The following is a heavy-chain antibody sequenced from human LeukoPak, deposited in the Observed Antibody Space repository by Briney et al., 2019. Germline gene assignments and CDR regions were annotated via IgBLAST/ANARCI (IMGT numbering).Heavy chain of an antibody. CDR2: INRDGSRT. V-gene: IGHV3-74*01. CDR3: VRSLTGTDDY. CDR1: GLSFSTSW. J-gene: IGHJ4*02. D-gene: IGHD3-9*01. Sequence: AESLTLSCAASGLSFSTSWMRWVRQPPGEGLVWVSHINRDGSRTNYADSVEGRFTISSDNANNTVYLQMNSLRAEDTALYFCVRSLTGTDDYWGQGTLVTVSS.